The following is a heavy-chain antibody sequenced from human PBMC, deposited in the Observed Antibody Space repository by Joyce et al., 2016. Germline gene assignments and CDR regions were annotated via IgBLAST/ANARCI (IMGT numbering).Heavy chain of an antibody. Sequence: QVQLVQSGAEVKKPGASVKVSCQTSRYTLSDYHMHWLRQAPGQGLEWMGWINHNNGGTHYSEKLQGRVTMTRDTSISTAYMELRRLTSDDTAVYYCARARPATGAFDYWGQGALVTVSS. J-gene: IGHJ4*02. D-gene: IGHD2-2*01. CDR2: INHNNGGT. CDR1: RYTLSDYH. CDR3: ARARPATGAFDY. V-gene: IGHV1-2*02.